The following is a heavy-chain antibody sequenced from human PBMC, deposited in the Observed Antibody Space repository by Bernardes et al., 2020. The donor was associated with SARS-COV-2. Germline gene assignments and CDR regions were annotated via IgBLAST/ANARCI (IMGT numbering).Heavy chain of an antibody. D-gene: IGHD2-15*01. CDR1: AFTLSNFE. V-gene: IGHV3-48*03. J-gene: IGHJ6*02. Sequence: GGSLRLSCTASAFTLSNFEMNWVRQAPGKGLEWISCSRGSGTTLHYADSVKGRFTISRDNAKNSLYLQMNSLRTEDTAVYYCARSPPPKACCRSGRCYSGGGPNRCGLDVWGHGTTVTVSS. CDR2: SRGSGTTL. CDR3: ARSPPPKACCRSGRCYSGGGPNRCGLDV.